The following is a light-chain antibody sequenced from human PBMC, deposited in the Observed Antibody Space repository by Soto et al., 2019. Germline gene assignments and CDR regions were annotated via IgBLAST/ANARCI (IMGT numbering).Light chain of an antibody. CDR2: GAS. CDR3: QQYDNWWT. J-gene: IGKJ1*01. V-gene: IGKV3-15*01. CDR1: QSVSTN. Sequence: EILMTQSPATLSVSPGERATLSCRASQSVSTNLAWYQQKAGQAPRLLIYGASARAPGIPARFSGSGSGTEFTLTISSLQSEDCAIYYCQQYDNWWTFGQGTKVEIK.